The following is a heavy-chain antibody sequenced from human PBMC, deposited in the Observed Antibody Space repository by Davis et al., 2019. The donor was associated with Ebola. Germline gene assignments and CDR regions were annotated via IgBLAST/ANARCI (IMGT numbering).Heavy chain of an antibody. Sequence: SETLSLTCTVSGGSISSYYWSWIRQPPGKGLEWIGYIYYSGSTNYNPSLKSRVTISVDTSKNQFSLKLSSVTAADTAVYYCAISSSSEYYYYYGMDVWGQGTTVTVSS. CDR3: AISSSSEYYYYYGMDV. V-gene: IGHV4-59*08. J-gene: IGHJ6*02. CDR1: GGSISSYY. D-gene: IGHD6-6*01. CDR2: IYYSGST.